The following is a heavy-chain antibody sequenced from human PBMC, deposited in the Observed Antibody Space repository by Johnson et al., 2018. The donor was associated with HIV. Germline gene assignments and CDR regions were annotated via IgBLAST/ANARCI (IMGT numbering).Heavy chain of an antibody. J-gene: IGHJ3*02. V-gene: IGHV3-74*02. Sequence: VQLVESGGGLVKPGGSLRLSCAASGFTFSNAWMSWVRQAPGKGLVWVSRIKSDGSDTSYADSVTGRFTISSDDSKNTLLLQITSLKTEDTAVYYCANLGDYSGINGFDIWGQGTMVTVSS. CDR3: ANLGDYSGINGFDI. D-gene: IGHD4-23*01. CDR1: GFTFSNAW. CDR2: IKSDGSDT.